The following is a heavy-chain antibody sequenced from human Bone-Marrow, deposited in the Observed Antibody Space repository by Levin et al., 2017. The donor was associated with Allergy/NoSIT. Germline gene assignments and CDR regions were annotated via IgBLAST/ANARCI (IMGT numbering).Heavy chain of an antibody. Sequence: PGGSLRLSCAASGFTFSNYWMSWVRQAPGKGLEWVANIKRDGSEKYYVDSVEGRFTISRDNAKNSLYLQMNSLRDEDTAVYYCARNRYSYRSENYYYFDYWGQGTLVTVSS. V-gene: IGHV3-7*04. CDR1: GFTFSNYW. D-gene: IGHD3-10*01. J-gene: IGHJ4*02. CDR2: IKRDGSEK. CDR3: ARNRYSYRSENYYYFDY.